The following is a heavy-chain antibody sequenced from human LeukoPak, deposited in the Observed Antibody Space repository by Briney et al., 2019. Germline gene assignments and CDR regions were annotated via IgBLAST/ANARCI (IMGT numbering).Heavy chain of an antibody. CDR2: MYYSGST. CDR3: ARGGRAGDYGYYFDY. D-gene: IGHD4-17*01. Sequence: SETLSLTCTVSGGSISSYYWSWIRQPPGKGLEWIGYMYYSGSTTYNPSLKSRVTISVDTSRNQVSLILYSVTAADTAIYYCARGGRAGDYGYYFDYWGQGALVTVSS. J-gene: IGHJ4*02. V-gene: IGHV4-59*01. CDR1: GGSISSYY.